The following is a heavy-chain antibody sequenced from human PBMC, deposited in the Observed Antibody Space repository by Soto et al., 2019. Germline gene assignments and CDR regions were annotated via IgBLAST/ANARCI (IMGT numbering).Heavy chain of an antibody. Sequence: GGSLRLSCAASGFTFSSYAMSWVRQAPGKGLEWVSAISGSGGSTYYADSVKGRFTISRDNSKNTLYLQMNSLRAEDTAVYYCAKDPLHYYGSGSYYNLPHPFDPWGQGTLVTVSS. D-gene: IGHD3-10*01. CDR3: AKDPLHYYGSGSYYNLPHPFDP. CDR2: ISGSGGST. V-gene: IGHV3-23*01. J-gene: IGHJ5*02. CDR1: GFTFSSYA.